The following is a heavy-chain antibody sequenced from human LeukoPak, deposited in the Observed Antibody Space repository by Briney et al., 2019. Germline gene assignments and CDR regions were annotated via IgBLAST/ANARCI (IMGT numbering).Heavy chain of an antibody. CDR1: GFTFSSYS. CDR3: ARESPRSY. CDR2: ISSSSSTI. V-gene: IGHV3-48*04. Sequence: GGSLRLSCAASGFTFSSYSMNWVRQAPGKGLEWVSYISSSSSTIYYADSVKGRFTISRDNAKNSLYLQMNSLRAEDTAVYYCARESPRSYWGQGTLVTVSS. J-gene: IGHJ4*02.